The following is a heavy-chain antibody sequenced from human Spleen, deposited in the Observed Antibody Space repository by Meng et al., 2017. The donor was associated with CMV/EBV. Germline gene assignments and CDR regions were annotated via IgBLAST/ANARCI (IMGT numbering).Heavy chain of an antibody. CDR3: LVVPAAMDY. CDR1: GFTFSAYG. D-gene: IGHD2-2*01. CDR2: IRYDGSNK. J-gene: IGHJ4*02. V-gene: IGHV3-30*02. Sequence: GESLEISCAASGFTFSAYGMHWVRQAPGKGLEWVALIRYDGSNKYYADSVKGRFTISRDNSKNTLYLQMNSLRAEDTAVYYCLVVPAAMDYWGQGTLVTVSS.